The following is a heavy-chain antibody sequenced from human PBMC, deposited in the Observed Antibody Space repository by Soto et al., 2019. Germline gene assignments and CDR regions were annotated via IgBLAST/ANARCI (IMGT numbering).Heavy chain of an antibody. V-gene: IGHV4-59*08. CDR3: ATSQDGGSGGTYYMDV. J-gene: IGHJ6*03. Sequence: PSETLSLTCSVSGGSVSSYYWSWIRQPPGKRLEWIGYIYYSGSTNYNPSLKSRVTISVDTSKNQFSLKLSSVTAADTAVYYCATSQDGGSGGTYYMDVWGKGTTVTVSS. CDR1: GGSVSSYY. CDR2: IYYSGST. D-gene: IGHD2-15*01.